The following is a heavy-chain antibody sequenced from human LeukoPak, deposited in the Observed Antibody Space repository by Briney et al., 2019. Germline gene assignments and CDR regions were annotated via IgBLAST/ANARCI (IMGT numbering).Heavy chain of an antibody. CDR1: GGTFSSYA. Sequence: SVKVSCKASGGTFSSYAISWVRQAPGQGLEWMGRIIPILGIANYAQKFQGRVTITADKSTSTAYMELSSLRSEDTAVYYCARTPVSSGPMDVWGQGTTVTVSS. CDR2: IIPILGIA. D-gene: IGHD6-25*01. V-gene: IGHV1-69*04. J-gene: IGHJ6*02. CDR3: ARTPVSSGPMDV.